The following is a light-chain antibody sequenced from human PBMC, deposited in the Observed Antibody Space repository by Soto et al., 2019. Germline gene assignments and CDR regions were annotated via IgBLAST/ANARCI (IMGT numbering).Light chain of an antibody. J-gene: IGLJ3*02. CDR1: SSDIGAYNY. CDR2: DVS. V-gene: IGLV2-14*03. CDR3: GSWTRSSTVV. Sequence: QSALTQPASVSGSPLQSIAISCTGTSSDIGAYNYVSWYQQHPGKVPKLIIYDVSSRPSGVSDRFSGSKSGNTASLTISGLQAEDEADYYCGSWTRSSTVVCGGGTKVTVL.